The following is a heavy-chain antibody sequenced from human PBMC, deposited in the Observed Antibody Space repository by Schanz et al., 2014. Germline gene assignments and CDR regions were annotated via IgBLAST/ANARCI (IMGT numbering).Heavy chain of an antibody. D-gene: IGHD3-3*01. V-gene: IGHV3-7*01. CDR3: ARDKGGYYPFDY. CDR1: GFTFSRHA. CDR2: IKQDESER. Sequence: VELVESGGGVVQPGRSLRLSCAASGFTFSRHAMHWVRQAPGKGLEWVANIKQDESERSYVDSVKGRFTISRDNAKNSLYLQMNSLRAEDTAVYYCARDKGGYYPFDYWGQGTLVTVSS. J-gene: IGHJ4*02.